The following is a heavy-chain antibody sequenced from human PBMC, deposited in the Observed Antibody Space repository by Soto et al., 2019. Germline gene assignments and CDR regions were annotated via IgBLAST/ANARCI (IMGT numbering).Heavy chain of an antibody. CDR3: AREGRWGYSYGYYYYYGMDV. D-gene: IGHD5-18*01. CDR2: IYHSGAT. CDR1: GDSITSTAF. Sequence: SETLSLTCGVSGDSITSTAFWSWVRQPPGKGLEWIGEIYHSGATNSNPSLKSRVTMSVDKSKNQFSLRLSSVTAADTALYYCAREGRWGYSYGYYYYYGMDVWGQGTTVTVSS. V-gene: IGHV4-4*02. J-gene: IGHJ6*02.